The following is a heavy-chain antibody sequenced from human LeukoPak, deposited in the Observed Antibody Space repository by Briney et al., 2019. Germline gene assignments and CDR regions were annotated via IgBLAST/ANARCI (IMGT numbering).Heavy chain of an antibody. Sequence: GGSLRLSCAASGFTFSSYGMHWVRQAPGKGLDWVAVISYDGRNKYYADSVKGRFTISRDNSKNTLYLQMNSLRAEDTAVYYCANHYYSSGRIFDYWGQGTLVTVSS. D-gene: IGHD3-22*01. CDR3: ANHYYSSGRIFDY. CDR2: ISYDGRNK. J-gene: IGHJ4*02. V-gene: IGHV3-30*18. CDR1: GFTFSSYG.